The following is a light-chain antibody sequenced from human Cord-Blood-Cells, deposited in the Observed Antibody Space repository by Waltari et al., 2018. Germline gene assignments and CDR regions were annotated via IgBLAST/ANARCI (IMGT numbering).Light chain of an antibody. CDR1: QSISSY. Sequence: DIQMTQSPSSLSASVGDRVTITCRASQSISSYLNWYQQKPGKAPKLLIYAASSLQSGVPSMFIGSGSGTDFTLTISSLQPEEFATYYCQQSYSTPWTFGQGTKVEIK. CDR3: QQSYSTPWT. J-gene: IGKJ1*01. V-gene: IGKV1-39*01. CDR2: AAS.